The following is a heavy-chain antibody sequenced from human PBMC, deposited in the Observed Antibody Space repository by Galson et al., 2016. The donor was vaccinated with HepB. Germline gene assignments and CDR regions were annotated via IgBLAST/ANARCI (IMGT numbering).Heavy chain of an antibody. Sequence: SLRLSCAASGFTFSDYYMSWIRQAPGKGLEWVSYISVTSTYTNYADSVKGRFTVSRDNAKNSLYLQMNTLRAEDTAIYYCARDRGSYCGGDCSDYYFDCWGQGTLVTVSS. V-gene: IGHV3-11*06. D-gene: IGHD2-21*02. CDR3: ARDRGSYCGGDCSDYYFDC. CDR2: ISVTSTYT. J-gene: IGHJ4*02. CDR1: GFTFSDYY.